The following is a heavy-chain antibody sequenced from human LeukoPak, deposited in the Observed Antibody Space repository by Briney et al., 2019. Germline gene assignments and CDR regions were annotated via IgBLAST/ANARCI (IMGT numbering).Heavy chain of an antibody. Sequence: SVKVSCKASGYTFSSYAISWVRQAPGQGLEWMGGIIPIFGTANYAQKFQGRVTITADESTSTAYMELSSLRSEDTAVYYCATEMATIAALYYFDYWGQGTLVTVSS. CDR3: ATEMATIAALYYFDY. CDR2: IIPIFGTA. D-gene: IGHD5-24*01. J-gene: IGHJ4*02. V-gene: IGHV1-69*13. CDR1: GYTFSSYA.